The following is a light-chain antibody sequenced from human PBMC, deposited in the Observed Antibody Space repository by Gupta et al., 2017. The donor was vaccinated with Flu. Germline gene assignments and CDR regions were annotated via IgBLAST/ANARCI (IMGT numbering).Light chain of an antibody. CDR3: ETWDSNTHWV. V-gene: IGLV4-60*03. CDR1: SGHSTNI. Sequence: QPVLTQSSSASASLASSVKLTCTLSSGHSTNIIAWHQQQPRKAPRYLMKIEGSGSYNKGSGVPDRFSGSSPGADRYLTISNLQSEDEADYYCETWDSNTHWVFGGGTKLTVL. J-gene: IGLJ3*02. CDR2: IEGSGSY.